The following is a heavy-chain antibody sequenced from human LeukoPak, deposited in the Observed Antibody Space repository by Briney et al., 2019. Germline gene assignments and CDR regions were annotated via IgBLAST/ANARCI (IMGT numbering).Heavy chain of an antibody. CDR2: ISPSNHYI. V-gene: IGHV3-21*04. CDR3: ARDRHTAMVYYYYYMDV. J-gene: IGHJ6*03. D-gene: IGHD5-18*01. CDR1: GFTFSNYS. Sequence: KTGGSLRLSCAGSGFTFSNYSINWVRQAPGKGLEWVSSISPSNHYIYYADSVRGRFTISRDNARNSLYLQMNSLRVEDTAVYYCARDRHTAMVYYYYYMDVWGTGTTVTVSS.